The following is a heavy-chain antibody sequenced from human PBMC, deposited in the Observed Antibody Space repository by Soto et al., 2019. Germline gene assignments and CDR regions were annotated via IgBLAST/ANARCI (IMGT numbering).Heavy chain of an antibody. CDR1: GFTFSRYA. V-gene: IGHV3-23*04. Sequence: EVQLVESGGGLVKPGGSLRLSCAASGFTFSRYAMNWVRQAPGRWLQWISGISVSGDNTSYVESVRGRFTVYRDNSKNTLYLQMNNLRAEDTALYYCAKDGKMRTKVWFPAGYGMDVWGQGTTVTVSS. J-gene: IGHJ6*02. D-gene: IGHD3-10*01. CDR3: AKDGKMRTKVWFPAGYGMDV. CDR2: ISVSGDNT.